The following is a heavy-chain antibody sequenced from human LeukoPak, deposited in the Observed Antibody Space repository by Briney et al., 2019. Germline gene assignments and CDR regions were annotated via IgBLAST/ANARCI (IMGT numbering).Heavy chain of an antibody. CDR3: ARENIVVVPAKDAFDI. CDR1: GFTFSRYW. CDR2: INNDGSDT. J-gene: IGHJ3*02. Sequence: GGSMRLSCAASGFTFSRYWMHWVRQAPGKGLVWVSRINNDGSDTSYADSVKGRFTISSDNAKNSLYLQMNSLRAEDTAVYYCARENIVVVPAKDAFDIWGQGTMVTVSS. D-gene: IGHD2-2*01. V-gene: IGHV3-74*01.